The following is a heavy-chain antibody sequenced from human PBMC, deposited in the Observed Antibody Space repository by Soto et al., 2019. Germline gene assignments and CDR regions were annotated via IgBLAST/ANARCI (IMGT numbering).Heavy chain of an antibody. Sequence: QVQLVESGGGVVQPGTSLRLTCAASGFTFSNYNMHWVRQAPGKGLEWVAIIRYDGSNKYYVDSVKGRFTVSRDNSENVLYLQMNSLRVDDTAVYYCARDSVEAAGTVLCYWVQGTLVTVSS. CDR2: IRYDGSNK. J-gene: IGHJ4*02. V-gene: IGHV3-33*01. CDR1: GFTFSNYN. CDR3: ARDSVEAAGTVLCY. D-gene: IGHD6-13*01.